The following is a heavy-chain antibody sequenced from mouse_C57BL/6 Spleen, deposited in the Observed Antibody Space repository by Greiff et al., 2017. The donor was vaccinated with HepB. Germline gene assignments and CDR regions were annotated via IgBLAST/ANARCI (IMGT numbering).Heavy chain of an antibody. Sequence: QVQLKQPGAELVKPGASVKLSCKASGYTFTSYWMHWVKQSPGQGLEWIGMIHPNSGSTNYNEKFKSKATLTVDKSSSTAYMQLSSLTSEDSAVYYCASPQFPTEWYFDVWGTGTTVTVSS. V-gene: IGHV1-64*01. CDR2: IHPNSGST. J-gene: IGHJ1*03. CDR1: GYTFTSYW. D-gene: IGHD1-1*01. CDR3: ASPQFPTEWYFDV.